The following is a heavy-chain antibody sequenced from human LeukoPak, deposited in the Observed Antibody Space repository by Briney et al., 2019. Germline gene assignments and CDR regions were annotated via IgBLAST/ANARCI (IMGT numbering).Heavy chain of an antibody. CDR1: GGSVSSGSYY. J-gene: IGHJ4*02. D-gene: IGHD5/OR15-5a*01. CDR2: IYYSGST. Sequence: SETLSLTCTVSGGSVSSGSYYWSWIRQPPGKGLEWIGYIYYSGSTNYNPSLKSRVTISVGTSKNQFSLKLSSVTATDTAVYYCARGTPILCLDYWGQGTLVTVSS. V-gene: IGHV4-61*01. CDR3: ARGTPILCLDY.